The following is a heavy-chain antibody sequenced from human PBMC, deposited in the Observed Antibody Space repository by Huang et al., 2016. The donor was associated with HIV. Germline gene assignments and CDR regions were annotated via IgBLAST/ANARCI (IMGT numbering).Heavy chain of an antibody. CDR3: ARGGTYSGWWQDY. V-gene: IGHV3-7*01. CDR2: IKQDGSEK. Sequence: EVQLVESGGGLVQPGGSLRLSCVASGFTFSSYWMSWVRQAPGKGREWVANIKQDGSEKYYVDSGKGRFTISRDNAKNSLYLQMNSLRAEDTAVYYCARGGTYSGWWQDYWGQGTLVTVSS. CDR1: GFTFSSYW. D-gene: IGHD6-19*01. J-gene: IGHJ4*02.